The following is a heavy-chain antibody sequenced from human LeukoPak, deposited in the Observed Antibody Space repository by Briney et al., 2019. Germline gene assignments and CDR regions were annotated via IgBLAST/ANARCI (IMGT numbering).Heavy chain of an antibody. V-gene: IGHV1-69*01. CDR1: GGTLSSYA. CDR2: IIPIFGTA. D-gene: IGHD3-3*01. CDR3: AREPHYDFWSGSSSWFDP. J-gene: IGHJ5*02. Sequence: SVTVSYKASGGTLSSYASSGVRQAPGQGLEWKGGIIPIFGTANYAQKFQGRVTITADESTSTAYMELSSLRSEDTAVYYCAREPHYDFWSGSSSWFDPWGQGTLVTVSS.